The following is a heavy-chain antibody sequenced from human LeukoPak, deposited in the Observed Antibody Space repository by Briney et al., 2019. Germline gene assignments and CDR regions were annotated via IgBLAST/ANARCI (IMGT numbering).Heavy chain of an antibody. CDR2: INHSGST. CDR3: ARGASGYDEDY. D-gene: IGHD5-12*01. CDR1: GGSFSGYY. J-gene: IGHJ4*02. Sequence: SETLSLTCAVYGGSFSGYYWSWIRQPPGKGLEWIGEINHSGSTNYNPSLKSRVTISVDTSKNQFSLKLSSVTAADTAVYYCARGASGYDEDYWGQGTLVTVSS. V-gene: IGHV4-34*01.